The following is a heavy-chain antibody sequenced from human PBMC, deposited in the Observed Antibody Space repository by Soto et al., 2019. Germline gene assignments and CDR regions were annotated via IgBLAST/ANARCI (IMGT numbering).Heavy chain of an antibody. J-gene: IGHJ6*02. V-gene: IGHV3-21*06. D-gene: IGHD2-15*01. CDR1: GFTFSSCT. Sequence: PGGSLRLSCAVSGFTFSSCTMNWVRQAPGKGLEWVSSISPSSGHIYYADSVKGRFTISRDNAKNSLFLQMNSLRGEDTAVYYCSGCSGGACHKNYGMDVWGQGTTVTAP. CDR3: SGCSGGACHKNYGMDV. CDR2: ISPSSGHI.